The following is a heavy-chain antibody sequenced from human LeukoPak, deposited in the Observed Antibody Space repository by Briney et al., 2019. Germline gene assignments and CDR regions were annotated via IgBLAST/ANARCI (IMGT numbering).Heavy chain of an antibody. CDR2: IIPILGIA. CDR1: GGTFSSYT. D-gene: IGHD1-26*01. V-gene: IGHV1-69*02. J-gene: IGHJ3*02. Sequence: SVKVSCKASGGTFSSYTISWVRQAPGQGLEWMGRIIPILGIANYAQTFQGSVTITADKTTSTAYMELCSMRSEDTAVYYCARGRSGSYYVSDAFDIWGQGTMVTVSS. CDR3: ARGRSGSYYVSDAFDI.